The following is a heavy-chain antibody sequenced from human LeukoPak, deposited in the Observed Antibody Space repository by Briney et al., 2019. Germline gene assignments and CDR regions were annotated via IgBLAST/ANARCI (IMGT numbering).Heavy chain of an antibody. CDR3: ARDLSPYSYGSNIDY. V-gene: IGHV1-18*01. D-gene: IGHD5-18*01. J-gene: IGHJ4*02. CDR1: GYTFTSYG. CDR2: ISAYNGNT. Sequence: ASVKVSCKASGYTFTSYGISWVRQAPGQGLEWMGWISAYNGNTNYAQKVQGRVTMTADTSTSTAYMEQRSLRSDDTAVYYCARDLSPYSYGSNIDYWGQGTLVTVSS.